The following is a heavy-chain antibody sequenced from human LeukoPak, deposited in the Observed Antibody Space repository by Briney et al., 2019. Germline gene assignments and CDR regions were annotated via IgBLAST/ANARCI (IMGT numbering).Heavy chain of an antibody. CDR2: IIPIFGTA. Sequence: ASVTVSCTASGGTFSSYAISWVRQAPGQGLEWMGGIIPIFGTANYAQKFQGRVTIAADESTSTAYMELSSLRSEDTAVYYCAREASSGYCSGGSCYAWGQGTLVTVSS. J-gene: IGHJ4*02. CDR1: GGTFSSYA. V-gene: IGHV1-69*13. D-gene: IGHD2-15*01. CDR3: AREASSGYCSGGSCYA.